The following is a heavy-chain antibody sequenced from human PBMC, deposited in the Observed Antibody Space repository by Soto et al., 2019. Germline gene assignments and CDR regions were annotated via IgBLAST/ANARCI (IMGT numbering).Heavy chain of an antibody. J-gene: IGHJ6*02. CDR2: IVVGSGNT. CDR1: GFTFTSSA. D-gene: IGHD3-10*01. V-gene: IGHV1-58*01. CDR3: AAYYGSGSPAPYYGMDV. Sequence: QMQLVQSGPEVKKPGTSVKVSCKASGFTFTSSAVQWVRQARGQRLEWMGWIVVGSGNTNNAQKFQERVTITRDMSTSTAYMELSSLRSEDTAVYYCAAYYGSGSPAPYYGMDVWGQGTTVTVSS.